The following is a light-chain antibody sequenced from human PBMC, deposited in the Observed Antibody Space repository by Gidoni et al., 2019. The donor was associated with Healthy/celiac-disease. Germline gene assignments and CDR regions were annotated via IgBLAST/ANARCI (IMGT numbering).Light chain of an antibody. V-gene: IGLV1-40*01. CDR3: QSYDSSLSGRV. CDR1: SSNIGAGYE. Sequence: QSVLTQPPSVAGAPGQRVTSSCTGSSSNIGAGYEVHWYQQLPGTAPKLLIYGNSHRPSGVPDRFSGSQSGTSASLAITGLQAEDEADYSCQSYDSSLSGRVFGGGTKLTVL. CDR2: GNS. J-gene: IGLJ3*02.